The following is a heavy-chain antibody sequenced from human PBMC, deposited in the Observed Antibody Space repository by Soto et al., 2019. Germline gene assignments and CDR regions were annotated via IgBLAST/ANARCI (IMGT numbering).Heavy chain of an antibody. Sequence: QVQLVESGGGVVQPGRSLRLSCAASGFTFSSYGMHWVRQAPGKGLEWVAVISYDGSNKYYADSVKGRFTISRDNSKNTLYLQMSSLRAEDTAVYYCAKGRWLELELRGWYFDLWGRGTLVTVSS. J-gene: IGHJ2*01. D-gene: IGHD1-7*01. CDR2: ISYDGSNK. CDR1: GFTFSSYG. CDR3: AKGRWLELELRGWYFDL. V-gene: IGHV3-30*18.